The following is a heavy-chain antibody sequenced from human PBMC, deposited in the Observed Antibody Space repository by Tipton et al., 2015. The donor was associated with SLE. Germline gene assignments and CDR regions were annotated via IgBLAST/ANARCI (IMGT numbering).Heavy chain of an antibody. CDR2: ISGSGGST. CDR1: GFTFSSYA. V-gene: IGHV3-23*01. Sequence: GSLRLSCAASGFTFSSYAMSWVRQAPGKGLEWVSAISGSGGSTYYADSVKGRFTISRDNSKNTLYLQMNSLRAEDTAVYYCARGGVYDFWSGYYIFDYWGQGTLVTVSS. D-gene: IGHD3-3*01. CDR3: ARGGVYDFWSGYYIFDY. J-gene: IGHJ4*02.